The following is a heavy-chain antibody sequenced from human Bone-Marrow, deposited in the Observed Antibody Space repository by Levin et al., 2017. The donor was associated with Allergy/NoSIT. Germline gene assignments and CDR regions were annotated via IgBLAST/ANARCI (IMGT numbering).Heavy chain of an antibody. CDR1: GGAFSSYE. CDR2: IIPMFGTP. V-gene: IGHV1-69*01. J-gene: IGHJ6*02. D-gene: IGHD2-8*01. CDR3: ARGPDYYNGDRYFYYGMDV. Sequence: KISCKASGGAFSSYEISWVRQAPGQGLEWMGGIIPMFGTPTYAQKFQGRVTITADESRSTAYMELSSLRSEDTAVYYCARGPDYYNGDRYFYYGMDVWGQGTTVTVSS.